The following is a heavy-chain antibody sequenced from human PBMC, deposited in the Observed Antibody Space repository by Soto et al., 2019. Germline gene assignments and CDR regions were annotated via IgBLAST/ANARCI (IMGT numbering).Heavy chain of an antibody. Sequence: SETLCLSGIVSGGSSSNSSYYWGWIRQPPGKGLEWIGSIYYSGRTYYNPSFKSRVTISIDTSKNQFSLKLSSVTATDTAVYYCARQRTTVVTQAYFDHWGQGALVTVLL. D-gene: IGHD2-21*02. V-gene: IGHV4-39*01. J-gene: IGHJ4*02. CDR3: ARQRTTVVTQAYFDH. CDR1: GGSSSNSSYY. CDR2: IYYSGRT.